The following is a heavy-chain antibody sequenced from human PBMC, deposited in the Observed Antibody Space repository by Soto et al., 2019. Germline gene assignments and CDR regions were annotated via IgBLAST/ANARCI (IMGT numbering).Heavy chain of an antibody. CDR3: TTDDPINRH. Sequence: GGSLRLSCAASGFTFSNAWMRWVRQAPGKGLEWFVRTKSKTDVGTTDYAAPVKGRFTISRDDSENTLYLQMNSLKTEDTAVYYCTTDDPINRHWGQGALVTVSS. V-gene: IGHV3-15*01. CDR2: TKSKTDVGTT. J-gene: IGHJ4*02. CDR1: GFTFSNAW.